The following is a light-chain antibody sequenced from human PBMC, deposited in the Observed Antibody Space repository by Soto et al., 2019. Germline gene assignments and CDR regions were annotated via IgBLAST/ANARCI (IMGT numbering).Light chain of an antibody. CDR3: QSYDRCPSGVYF. CDR2: GNS. J-gene: IGLJ1*01. Sequence: QSVLTQPPSVSGAPGQRVTISCTGSSSNIGAGYDVHWYQQLPGTAPKLLIYGNSNRPSGVPDRSSGSKSGTSASLAITGLPAEDGADRYGQSYDRCPSGVYFCGTGTNVTVL. V-gene: IGLV1-40*01. CDR1: SSNIGAGYD.